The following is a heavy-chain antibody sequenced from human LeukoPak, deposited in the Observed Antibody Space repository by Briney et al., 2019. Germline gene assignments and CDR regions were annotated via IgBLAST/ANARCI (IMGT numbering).Heavy chain of an antibody. J-gene: IGHJ4*02. Sequence: PSETLSLTCTVSGGSISSYYWSWIRQPPGKGLEWIAEINHSGSTNYNPSLKSRVTISVDTSKNHFSLELSSVTAADTAVYYCAFYYYGSGSYALFDHWGQGTLVTVSS. V-gene: IGHV4-34*01. CDR2: INHSGST. D-gene: IGHD3-10*01. CDR3: AFYYYGSGSYALFDH. CDR1: GGSISSYY.